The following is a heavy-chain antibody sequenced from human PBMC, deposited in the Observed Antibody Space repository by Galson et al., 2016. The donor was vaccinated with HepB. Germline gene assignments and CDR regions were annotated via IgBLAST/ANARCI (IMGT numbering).Heavy chain of an antibody. CDR3: ARLRPEYNYAYDY. J-gene: IGHJ4*02. V-gene: IGHV3-53*01. CDR1: GFTVSSNH. D-gene: IGHD1-1*01. Sequence: SLRLSCAASGFTVSSNHMSWVRQAPGKGLEWVSVFYGGGTINYADSVKGRFTVSRENSENTLFLQMNSLRADDTAVYYCARLRPEYNYAYDYWGQGTLVTVSP. CDR2: FYGGGTI.